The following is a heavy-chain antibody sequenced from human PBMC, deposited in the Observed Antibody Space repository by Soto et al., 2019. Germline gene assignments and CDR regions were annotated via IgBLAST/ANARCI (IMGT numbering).Heavy chain of an antibody. D-gene: IGHD3-9*01. CDR2: INPSGDSR. V-gene: IGHV1-46*01. J-gene: IGHJ6*02. CDR3: SRDRSYYESLTGYPHYYYYGMDV. CDR1: GFSFSDYF. Sequence: ASVKVSCKASGFSFSDYFMHWVRQAPGQGLEWMGIINPSGDSRNYAQKFQGRVTITRDTSTSTVYMDLSSLRYEDTAVYYCSRDRSYYESLTGYPHYYYYGMDVWGQGTTVTVSS.